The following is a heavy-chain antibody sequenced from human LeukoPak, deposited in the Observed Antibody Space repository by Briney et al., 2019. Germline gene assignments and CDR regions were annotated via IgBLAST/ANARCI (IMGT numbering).Heavy chain of an antibody. D-gene: IGHD5-18*01. J-gene: IGHJ4*02. CDR1: GFTFSSYW. Sequence: GGSLRLSCAASGFTFSSYWMSWVRQAPGKGLEWVSAISGSGGSTYYADSVKGRFTISRDNAKNSLYLQMNSLRAEDTAVYYCAGGYSYGSLFDYWGQGTLVTVSS. CDR3: AGGYSYGSLFDY. V-gene: IGHV3-23*01. CDR2: ISGSGGST.